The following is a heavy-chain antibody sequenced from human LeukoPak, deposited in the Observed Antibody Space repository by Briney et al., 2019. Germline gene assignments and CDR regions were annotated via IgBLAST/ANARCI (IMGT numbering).Heavy chain of an antibody. J-gene: IGHJ3*01. CDR2: IKSKTAGGTT. D-gene: IGHD3-10*01. Sequence: GGSLRLSCAASGFTFSDACMYWVRQPPGKGLEWVGRIKSKTAGGTTDYAAPVKSRCTISSDDSQNTLNMQMNSEKTEDTAVYYCTTDAPYYYGSGTKTDAFDLWGQGTMVTASS. CDR3: TTDAPYYYGSGTKTDAFDL. V-gene: IGHV3-15*01. CDR1: GFTFSDAC.